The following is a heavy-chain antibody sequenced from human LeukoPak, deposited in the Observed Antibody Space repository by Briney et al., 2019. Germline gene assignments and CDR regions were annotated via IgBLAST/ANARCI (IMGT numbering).Heavy chain of an antibody. Sequence: VASVKVSCKASGYTFTSYDINWVRQAPGQGLEWMGWINPNSGGTNYAQKFQGRVTMTRDTSISTAYMELSRLRSDDTAVYYCARVARAPVENWFDPWGQGTLVTVSS. J-gene: IGHJ5*02. CDR2: INPNSGGT. CDR3: ARVARAPVENWFDP. CDR1: GYTFTSYD. V-gene: IGHV1-2*02. D-gene: IGHD3-3*01.